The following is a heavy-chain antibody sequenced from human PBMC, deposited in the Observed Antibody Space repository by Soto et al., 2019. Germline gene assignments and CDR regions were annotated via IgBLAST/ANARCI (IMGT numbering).Heavy chain of an antibody. CDR1: GGSISSGDYY. V-gene: IGHV4-30-4*01. Sequence: KSSETLSLTCTVSGGSISSGDYYWSWIRQPPGKGLEWIGYIYYSGSTYYNPSLKSRVTISVDTSKNQFSLKLSSVTAADTAVYYCARGAYYYDSSGPAYYFDYWGQGTLVTVSS. J-gene: IGHJ4*02. D-gene: IGHD3-22*01. CDR3: ARGAYYYDSSGPAYYFDY. CDR2: IYYSGST.